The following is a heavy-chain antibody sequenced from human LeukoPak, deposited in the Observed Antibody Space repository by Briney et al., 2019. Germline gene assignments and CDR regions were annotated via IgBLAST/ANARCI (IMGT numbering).Heavy chain of an antibody. CDR2: IKEDGSEK. V-gene: IGHV3-7*03. CDR1: GFTFSSYW. J-gene: IGHJ6*02. D-gene: IGHD3-16*01. CDR3: ARGGGLDV. Sequence: GGSLRLSCAASGFTFSSYWMSWVRQAPGKGLEWVANIKEDGSEKYYVDSVKGRLTISRDNAKNSLYVQMSNLRAEDTAVYFCARGGGLDVWGQGATVTVSS.